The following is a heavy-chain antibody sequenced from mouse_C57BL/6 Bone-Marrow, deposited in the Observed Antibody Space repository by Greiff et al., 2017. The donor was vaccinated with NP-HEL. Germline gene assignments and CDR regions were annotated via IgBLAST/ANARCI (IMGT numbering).Heavy chain of an antibody. CDR2: ISYDGSN. Sequence: VQLKESGPGLVKPSQSLSLTCSVTGYSITSGYYWNWIRQFPGNKLEWMGYISYDGSNNYNPSLKNRISITRDTSKNQFFLKLNSVTTEDTATYYCERGRLLLLCYFAYWGQGTTLTVSS. J-gene: IGHJ2*01. CDR1: GYSITSGYY. D-gene: IGHD2-3*01. CDR3: ERGRLLLLCYFAY. V-gene: IGHV3-6*01.